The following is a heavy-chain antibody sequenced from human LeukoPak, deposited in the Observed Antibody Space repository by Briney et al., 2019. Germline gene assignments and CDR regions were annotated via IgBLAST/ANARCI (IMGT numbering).Heavy chain of an antibody. CDR2: IYPGDSDT. D-gene: IGHD6-25*01. J-gene: IGHJ4*02. V-gene: IGHV5-51*01. CDR1: GYSFTSYW. Sequence: GESLKISCKGSGYSFTSYWIGWVRQMPGKGLEWMGIIYPGDSDTRYSPSFQGQVTISADKSISTAYLQWSSLKASDTAMYYCATSQTHSSGWEGFDYWGQGTLVTVSS. CDR3: ATSQTHSSGWEGFDY.